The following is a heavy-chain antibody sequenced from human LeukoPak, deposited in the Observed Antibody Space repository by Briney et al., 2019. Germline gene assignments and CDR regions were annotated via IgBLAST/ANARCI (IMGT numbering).Heavy chain of an antibody. J-gene: IGHJ4*02. D-gene: IGHD1-26*01. CDR2: IYHSGST. V-gene: IGHV4-38-2*01. CDR3: ARQGGDYYDY. Sequence: PSETLSLTCAVSGYSISSGYYWGWIRQPPGKGLEWIGSIYHSGSTYYNPSLKSRVTISVDTPKNQFSLKLSSVTAADTAVYYCARQGGDYYDYWGQGTLVTVSS. CDR1: GYSISSGYY.